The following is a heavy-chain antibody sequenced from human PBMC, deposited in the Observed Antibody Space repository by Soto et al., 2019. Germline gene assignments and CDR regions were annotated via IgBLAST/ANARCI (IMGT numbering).Heavy chain of an antibody. CDR1: GFTFSSYS. J-gene: IGHJ4*02. Sequence: GGSLRLSCAASGFTFSSYSMNWVRQAPGKGLEWVSYISSSSTIYYADSVKGRFTISRDNAKNSLYLQMNSLRDEDTAVYYCARDLIEPYYYDSSGDYWGQGTLVTVSS. CDR2: ISSSSTI. D-gene: IGHD3-22*01. V-gene: IGHV3-48*02. CDR3: ARDLIEPYYYDSSGDY.